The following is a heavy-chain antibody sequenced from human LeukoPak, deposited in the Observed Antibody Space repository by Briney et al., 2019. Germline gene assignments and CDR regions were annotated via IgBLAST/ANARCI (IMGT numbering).Heavy chain of an antibody. V-gene: IGHV3-11*05. J-gene: IGHJ4*02. D-gene: IGHD4-17*01. Sequence: GGSLRLSCAASGFTFSDYYMSWIRQAPGKGLEWVSYISSSSSYTNYADSVKGRFTISRDNSKNTLYLQMNSLRDEDTAIYYCAKGFGDYVDTVFDYWGQGTLVTVSS. CDR2: ISSSSSYT. CDR1: GFTFSDYY. CDR3: AKGFGDYVDTVFDY.